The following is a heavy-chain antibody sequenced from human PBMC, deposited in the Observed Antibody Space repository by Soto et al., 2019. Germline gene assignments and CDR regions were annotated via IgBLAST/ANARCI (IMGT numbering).Heavy chain of an antibody. Sequence: SETLSLTCTVSAGSISSYYWSWIRQPAGKGLEWIGRIYTSGSTNYNPSLKSRVTMSVDTSKNQFSLKLSSVTAADTAVYYCASTRYYYDSSGYSVFDYWGQGTLVTVSS. CDR2: IYTSGST. V-gene: IGHV4-4*07. CDR3: ASTRYYYDSSGYSVFDY. J-gene: IGHJ4*02. CDR1: AGSISSYY. D-gene: IGHD3-22*01.